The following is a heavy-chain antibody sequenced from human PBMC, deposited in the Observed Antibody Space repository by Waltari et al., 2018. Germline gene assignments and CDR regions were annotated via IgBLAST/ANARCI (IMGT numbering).Heavy chain of an antibody. CDR3: AGASRWSHYAY. V-gene: IGHV3-9*01. CDR1: GFTFDDYV. CDR2: ISRNSGNI. D-gene: IGHD3-3*01. Sequence: EVQLVESGGGLVQPGRSLRLSCAASGFTFDDYVMHWVRQAPGKGLGVVSGISRNSGNIGYADSGKGRFTISRDNAKNSLYLQMNSLRPEDTALYYCAGASRWSHYAYWGQGTLVTVSS. J-gene: IGHJ4*02.